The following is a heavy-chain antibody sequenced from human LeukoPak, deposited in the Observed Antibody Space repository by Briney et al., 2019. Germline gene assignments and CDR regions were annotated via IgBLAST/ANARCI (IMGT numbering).Heavy chain of an antibody. J-gene: IGHJ4*02. CDR1: GFTVSSNY. Sequence: PGGSLRLSCAASGFTVSSNYMSWVRQAPGKGLERVSVIYSGGSTYYADSVKGRFTISRDNSKNTLYLQMNSLRAEDTAVYYCARVMTTPGGYYYDSSGYLFDYWGQGTLVTVSS. CDR2: IYSGGST. D-gene: IGHD3-22*01. V-gene: IGHV3-53*01. CDR3: ARVMTTPGGYYYDSSGYLFDY.